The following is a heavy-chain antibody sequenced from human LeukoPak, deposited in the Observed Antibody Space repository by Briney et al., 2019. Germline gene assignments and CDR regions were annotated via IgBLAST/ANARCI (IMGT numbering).Heavy chain of an antibody. CDR2: INHSGST. CDR1: GGSFSGYY. J-gene: IGHJ4*02. CDR3: ARREGDTSMVRSFDY. V-gene: IGHV4-34*01. D-gene: IGHD5-18*01. Sequence: SETLSLTCAVYGGSFSGYYWSWIRQPPGKGLEWIGEINHSGSTNYNPSLKSRVTISVDTSKNQYSLNLSSETAADTAVYYCARREGDTSMVRSFDYWGQGTLVTVSS.